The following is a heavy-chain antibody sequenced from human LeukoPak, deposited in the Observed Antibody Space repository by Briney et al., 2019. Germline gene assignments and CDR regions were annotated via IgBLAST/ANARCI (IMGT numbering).Heavy chain of an antibody. D-gene: IGHD6-13*01. Sequence: GSLILSCAASGFTFSSYAMSWVRQAPGKGLEWVSAISGSGGSTYYADSVKGRFTISRDNSKNTLYLQMNSLRAEDTAVYYCAKDQIAAAGPGTRWGYWGQGTLVTVSS. CDR1: GFTFSSYA. V-gene: IGHV3-23*01. CDR2: ISGSGGST. J-gene: IGHJ4*02. CDR3: AKDQIAAAGPGTRWGY.